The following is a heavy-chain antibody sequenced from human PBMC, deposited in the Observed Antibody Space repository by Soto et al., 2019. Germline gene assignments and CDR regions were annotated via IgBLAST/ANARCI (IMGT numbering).Heavy chain of an antibody. J-gene: IGHJ4*02. CDR2: INPNSGGT. CDR3: ARDRGRYSRSSHPFGY. V-gene: IGHV1-2*02. CDR1: GYTFTGYY. Sequence: ASVEVSCKASGYTFTGYYMHWVRQAPGQGLEWMGWINPNSGGTNYAQKFQGRVTMTRDTSISTAYMELSRLRSDDTAVYYCARDRGRYSRSSHPFGYWGQGTLVTVSS. D-gene: IGHD6-6*01.